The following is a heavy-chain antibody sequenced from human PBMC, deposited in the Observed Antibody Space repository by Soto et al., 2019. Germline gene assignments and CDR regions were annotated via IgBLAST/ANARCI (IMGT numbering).Heavy chain of an antibody. J-gene: IGHJ4*02. CDR3: ARMMRYCTNGVCYGVFDY. CDR1: GFSLSTRGMC. CDR2: IDWDDDK. Sequence: SGPTLVNPTQTLTLTCTFSGFSLSTRGMCVSWIRQPPGKALEWLALIDWDDDKYYSTSLKTRLTISKDTSKNQVVLTMTNMDPVDTATYYCARMMRYCTNGVCYGVFDYWGQGTLVTAPQ. V-gene: IGHV2-70*01. D-gene: IGHD2-8*01.